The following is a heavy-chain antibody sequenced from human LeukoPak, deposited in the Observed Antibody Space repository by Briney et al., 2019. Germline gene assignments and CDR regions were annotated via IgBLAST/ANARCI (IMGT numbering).Heavy chain of an antibody. CDR3: ARIRPPGYCSGGSCYTSGWFDP. CDR1: GGSISSSSYY. D-gene: IGHD2-15*01. Sequence: SETLSLTCTVSGGSISSSSYYWGWIRQPPGKGLEWIGSIYYSGSTYYNPSLKGRVTISVDTSKNQFSLKLSSVTAADTAVYYCARIRPPGYCSGGSCYTSGWFDPWGQGTLVTVSS. J-gene: IGHJ5*02. CDR2: IYYSGST. V-gene: IGHV4-39*01.